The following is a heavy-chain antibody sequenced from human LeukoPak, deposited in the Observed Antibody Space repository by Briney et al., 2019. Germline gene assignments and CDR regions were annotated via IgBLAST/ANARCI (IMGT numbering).Heavy chain of an antibody. CDR3: AKEGKTRNWNYYQAKPVY. V-gene: IGHV3-23*01. J-gene: IGHJ4*02. CDR1: GFTFSDYG. D-gene: IGHD1-7*01. Sequence: GGSLRLSCAASGFTFSDYGMTWVRQAPGKGLEWVSAIGSRGVATFYADSVKGRFTISRDSSRNMLFLQMNSLRAEDTAVYYCAKEGKTRNWNYYQAKPVYWGQGTLVTVSS. CDR2: IGSRGVAT.